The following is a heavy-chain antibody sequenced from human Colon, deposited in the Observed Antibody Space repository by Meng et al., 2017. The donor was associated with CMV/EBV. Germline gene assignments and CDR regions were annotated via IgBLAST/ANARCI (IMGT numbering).Heavy chain of an antibody. CDR1: GYNFTSYG. J-gene: IGHJ4*02. CDR3: ARDRRNLRLGELSFDY. V-gene: IGHV1-18*01. CDR2: ISAYNGNT. Sequence: GYNFTSYGISWVRQAPGQGLEWMGWISAYNGNTNYAQKLQGRVTMTTDTSTSTAYMELRSLRSDDTAVYYCARDRRNLRLGELSFDYWGQGTLVTVSP. D-gene: IGHD3-16*02.